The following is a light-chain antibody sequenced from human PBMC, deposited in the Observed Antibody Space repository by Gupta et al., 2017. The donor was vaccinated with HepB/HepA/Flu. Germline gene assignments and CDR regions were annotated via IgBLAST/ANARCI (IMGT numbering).Light chain of an antibody. CDR2: SKN. CDR1: SSNIGSNY. J-gene: IGLJ3*02. CDR3: AASGDDMRSHL. V-gene: IGLV1-47*02. Sequence: QSVLTQPPSASGTPGQSVTISCSGSSSNIGSNYVYWYQQLPGTAPKLLIYSKNQRPSGVTDRGLCDTSGNSASPQTRGLRSEEEEDDYWAASGDDMRSHLFGGGTKLTVL.